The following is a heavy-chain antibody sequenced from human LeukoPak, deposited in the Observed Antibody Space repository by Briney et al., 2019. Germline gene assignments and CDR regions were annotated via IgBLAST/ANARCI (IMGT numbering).Heavy chain of an antibody. D-gene: IGHD2-2*01. CDR2: ISSKANSYAT. CDR3: TRSLGYCSSTSCYYYYYMDV. CDR1: GFTFSGSA. J-gene: IGHJ6*03. Sequence: GGSLRLSCAASGFTFSGSAMHWVRQASGKGLEWVGRISSKANSYATAYAASVKGRFTISRDDSKNTAYLQMNSLKTEDTAVYYCTRSLGYCSSTSCYYYYYMDVWGKGTTVTVSS. V-gene: IGHV3-73*01.